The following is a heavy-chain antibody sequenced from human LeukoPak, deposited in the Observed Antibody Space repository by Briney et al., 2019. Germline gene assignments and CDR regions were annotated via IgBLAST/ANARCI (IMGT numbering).Heavy chain of an antibody. D-gene: IGHD6-19*01. CDR3: ARAPYSSGWYGFDY. CDR2: ISSSSSYI. V-gene: IGHV3-21*01. Sequence: PGGSLRLSCAASGFTFSSYSLNWVRQAPGKGLEGVSSISSSSSYIYYADSVKGRFTISRDNAKNSLYLQMNSLRADDTAVYYCARAPYSSGWYGFDYWGQGTLVTVSS. CDR1: GFTFSSYS. J-gene: IGHJ4*02.